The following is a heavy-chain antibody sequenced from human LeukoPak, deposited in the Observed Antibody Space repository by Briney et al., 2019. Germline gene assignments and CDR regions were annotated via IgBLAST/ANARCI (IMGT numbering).Heavy chain of an antibody. Sequence: SETLSLTCTVSGGSISSYYWSWIRQPPGKRLEWIGHIYYSGNTYYNPSLKSRVSISVDTSKNQFSLKLSSVTAADTAVYYCARENNDYGGKKAFDYWGQGTLVTVSS. CDR2: IYYSGNT. D-gene: IGHD4-23*01. V-gene: IGHV4-59*12. CDR3: ARENNDYGGKKAFDY. J-gene: IGHJ4*02. CDR1: GGSISSYY.